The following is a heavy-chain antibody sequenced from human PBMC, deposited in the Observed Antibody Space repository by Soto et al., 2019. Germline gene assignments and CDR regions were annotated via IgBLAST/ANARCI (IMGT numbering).Heavy chain of an antibody. V-gene: IGHV4-30-2*01. J-gene: IGHJ6*02. D-gene: IGHD3-10*01. Sequence: QLKESGSGLVKPSHPLSLTCSVSGSSMNSDGYSWGWIRQPPGQGLEWIVYIYPSGITSHNPSIKSRVTISVGRSRSQFSLELTSVAAADTAVYDWGRDRGGGLGNDYKSEGMDVWGQGTTVTVSS. CDR3: GRDRGGGLGNDYKSEGMDV. CDR1: GSSMNSDGYS. CDR2: IYPSGIT.